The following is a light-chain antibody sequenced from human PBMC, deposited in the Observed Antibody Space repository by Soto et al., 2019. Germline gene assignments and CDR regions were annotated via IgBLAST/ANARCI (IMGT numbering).Light chain of an antibody. J-gene: IGKJ5*01. V-gene: IGKV3-15*01. CDR3: QQYNKWPPLT. CDR2: GAS. CDR1: QSVGNN. Sequence: EIVMTQSPATLSVSPGERASLSCRASQSVGNNLAWYQQKPGQAPRLLIYGASTRATGLPARFSGSGSGTEFTLTISGLQSEDSAVYYCQQYNKWPPLTFGQGTRLEIK.